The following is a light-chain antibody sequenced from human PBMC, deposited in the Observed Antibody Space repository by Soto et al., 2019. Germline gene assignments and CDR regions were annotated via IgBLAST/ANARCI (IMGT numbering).Light chain of an antibody. CDR1: QNIITN. V-gene: IGKV3-15*01. J-gene: IGKJ1*01. Sequence: EIVMTQSPGTLSVSPVEVATLACRASQNIITNLAWYQQKPGQAPRLLIFFASTRVTGIPARFSGSGSGTEFTLTISSLQSEDFAVYYCHQYYSWPRGTFGQGTKVDI. CDR2: FAS. CDR3: HQYYSWPRGT.